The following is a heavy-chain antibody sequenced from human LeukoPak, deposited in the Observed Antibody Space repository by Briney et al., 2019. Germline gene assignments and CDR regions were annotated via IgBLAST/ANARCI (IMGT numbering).Heavy chain of an antibody. J-gene: IGHJ4*02. D-gene: IGHD1-26*01. CDR2: ISSSGSHT. CDR3: ARHPDGSLSLDY. CDR1: GFSFSDYY. Sequence: GGSLRLSCVASGFSFSDYYMSWIRQAPGKGPEWVSYISSSGSHTNYADSVTGRFTISRNNAKKSLHLQMNSLRAEDTAVYYCARHPDGSLSLDYWGQGTLVTVSS. V-gene: IGHV3-11*03.